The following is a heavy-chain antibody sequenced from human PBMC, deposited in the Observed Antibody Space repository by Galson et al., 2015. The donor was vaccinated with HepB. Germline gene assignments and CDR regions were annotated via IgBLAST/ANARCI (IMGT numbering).Heavy chain of an antibody. J-gene: IGHJ5*02. CDR3: ARGVLNCSGSYCHVWFDP. CDR2: ISAYNGDT. CDR1: GYTFTSYG. V-gene: IGHV1-18*04. D-gene: IGHD6-19*01. Sequence: SVKVSCKASGYTFTSYGISWVRQAPGQGLAWMGWISAYNGDTSYTQELQGRVTMTTDKSTNTAYMELRSLRPDDTAVYYCARGVLNCSGSYCHVWFDPWGQGTLVTVSS.